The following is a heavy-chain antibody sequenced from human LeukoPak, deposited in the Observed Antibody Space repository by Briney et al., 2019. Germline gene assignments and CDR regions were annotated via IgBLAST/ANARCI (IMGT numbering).Heavy chain of an antibody. CDR1: GYSFTNYW. D-gene: IGHD4-11*01. V-gene: IGHV5-51*01. CDR3: ARHYSNLLPFDY. CDR2: INPGDSDA. J-gene: IGHJ4*02. Sequence: PGESLKISCKGSGYSFTNYWIGWVRQMPGKGLEWMAFINPGDSDARYSPSFQGQVTISADKSISTAYLQWSSLKASDTAMYYCARHYSNLLPFDYWGQGTLVTVSS.